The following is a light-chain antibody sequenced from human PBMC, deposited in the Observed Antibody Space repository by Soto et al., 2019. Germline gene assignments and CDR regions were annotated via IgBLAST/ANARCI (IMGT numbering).Light chain of an antibody. Sequence: QDVVTQEPSLTVSPGGTVTLTCGSSTVGVTTGHYPYWFQQKPGQAPRTLIYATNNKHSWTPARFSGSLLGGKAALTLSGAQPEDEAEYYCLLSYSGARPVVFGGGTKLTVL. CDR3: LLSYSGARPVV. CDR1: TVGVTTGHY. V-gene: IGLV7-46*01. J-gene: IGLJ2*01. CDR2: ATN.